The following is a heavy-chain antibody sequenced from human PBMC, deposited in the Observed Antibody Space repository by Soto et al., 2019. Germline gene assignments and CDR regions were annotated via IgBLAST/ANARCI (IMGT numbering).Heavy chain of an antibody. J-gene: IGHJ4*02. Sequence: GSLRLSCAASGVTFSIYAMAWVRQAPGKGLEWVSSISAGRTDYADSVKGRFTISRDNSKNTVYLQMNSLRTEDTAVFYCAKYTVGTSGWAISFDLWGQGTQVTVSP. CDR1: GVTFSIYA. D-gene: IGHD1-26*01. CDR3: AKYTVGTSGWAISFDL. CDR2: ISAGRT. V-gene: IGHV3-23*01.